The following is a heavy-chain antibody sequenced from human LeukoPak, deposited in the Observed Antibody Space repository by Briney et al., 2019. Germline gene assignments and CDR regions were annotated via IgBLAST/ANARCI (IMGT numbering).Heavy chain of an antibody. Sequence: GGSLRLSCAASGFIISDYYMSWIRQAPGKGLEWVSLITSSSSYTYYADSVKGRFTSSRDNAKNSLYLQMNSLRAEDTAFYYCARVRYGSSWDWGQGTLVTVSS. CDR3: ARVRYGSSWD. J-gene: IGHJ4*02. CDR2: ITSSSSYT. CDR1: GFIISDYY. D-gene: IGHD6-13*01. V-gene: IGHV3-11*06.